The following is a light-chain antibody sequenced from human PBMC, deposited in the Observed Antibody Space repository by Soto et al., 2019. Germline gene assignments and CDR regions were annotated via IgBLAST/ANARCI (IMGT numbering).Light chain of an antibody. J-gene: IGLJ1*01. CDR2: YDD. CDR1: SSNIGNNA. V-gene: IGLV1-36*01. CDR3: QSYDSSLSVLYV. Sequence: QSVLTQPPSVSEAPRQRVTISCSGSSSNIGNNAVNWYQQLPGKAPKLLIYYDDLLPSGVSDRFSGSKSGTSASLAISGLQSEDEADYYCQSYDSSLSVLYVFGTGTKVTVL.